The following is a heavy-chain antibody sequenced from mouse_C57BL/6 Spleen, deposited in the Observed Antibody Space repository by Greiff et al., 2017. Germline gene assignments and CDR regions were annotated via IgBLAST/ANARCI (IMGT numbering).Heavy chain of an antibody. Sequence: EVHLVESGGGLVKPGGSLKLSCAASGFTFSSYAMSWVRQTPEKRLEWVATISDGGSYTYYPDNVKGRFTISRDNAKNNLYLQMSHLKSEDTAMYYCARDPIYYEYEGNFDVWGTGTTVTVSS. V-gene: IGHV5-4*01. J-gene: IGHJ1*03. D-gene: IGHD2-4*01. CDR2: ISDGGSYT. CDR1: GFTFSSYA. CDR3: ARDPIYYEYEGNFDV.